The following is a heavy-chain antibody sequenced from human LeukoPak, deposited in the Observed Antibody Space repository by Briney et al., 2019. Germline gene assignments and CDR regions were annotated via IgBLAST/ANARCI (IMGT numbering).Heavy chain of an antibody. CDR3: ARDPESYYFDY. Sequence: GGSLRLSCAASGFTFSSYGMHWVRQAPGKGLEWVAVTWYDGSNKYYADSVKGRFTISRDNSKDTLYLQMNSLRAEDTAVYYCARDPESYYFDYWGQGTLVTVSS. CDR1: GFTFSSYG. J-gene: IGHJ4*02. V-gene: IGHV3-33*01. CDR2: TWYDGSNK.